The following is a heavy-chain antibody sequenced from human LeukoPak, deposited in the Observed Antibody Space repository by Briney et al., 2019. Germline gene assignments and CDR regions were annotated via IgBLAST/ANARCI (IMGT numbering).Heavy chain of an antibody. CDR1: GYTFTSYG. CDR3: ATDLPSDSGYEGYDAFDT. V-gene: IGHV1-18*01. CDR2: ISAYNGNT. J-gene: IGHJ3*02. D-gene: IGHD5-12*01. Sequence: ASVKVSCKASGYTFTSYGISWVRQAPGQGLEWMGWISAYNGNTNYAQKLQGRVTMTTDTSTSTAYMELRSLRSDDTAVYYCATDLPSDSGYEGYDAFDTWGQGTMVTVSS.